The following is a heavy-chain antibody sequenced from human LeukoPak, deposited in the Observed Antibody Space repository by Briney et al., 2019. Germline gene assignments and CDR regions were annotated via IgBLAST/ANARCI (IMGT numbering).Heavy chain of an antibody. Sequence: GGSLRLSCAASGFTVSSSYMSWVRQAPGKGLEWVSIIYSGGTTYYADSVKGRFTISRDSSKNTLYLQMNSLRAEDTAVYYCVRTKLGYCSGGSCEDWFDPWGQGTLVTVSS. CDR2: IYSGGTT. J-gene: IGHJ5*02. CDR3: VRTKLGYCSGGSCEDWFDP. CDR1: GFTVSSSY. V-gene: IGHV3-66*01. D-gene: IGHD2-15*01.